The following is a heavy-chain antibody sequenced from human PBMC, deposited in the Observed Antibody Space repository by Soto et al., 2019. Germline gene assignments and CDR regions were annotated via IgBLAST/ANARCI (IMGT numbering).Heavy chain of an antibody. CDR1: GFTFGNYD. J-gene: IGHJ6*02. CDR2: ITTAGDT. Sequence: EVQLVESGGGLVQTGGSLRLSCAASGFTFGNYDMHWVRQVTGKGLEWVSGITTAGDTYYPGSVKGRFTISREKAKNSLYLQMNSLSAGDTAVYYCARELHGGSYGMDVWGQGTTVTVSS. V-gene: IGHV3-13*01. CDR3: ARELHGGSYGMDV.